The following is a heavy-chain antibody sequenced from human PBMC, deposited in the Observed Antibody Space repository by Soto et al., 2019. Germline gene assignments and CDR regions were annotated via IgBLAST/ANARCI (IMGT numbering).Heavy chain of an antibody. CDR2: IYWDEDK. D-gene: IGHD4-4*01. CDR1: GFSLSTRGVG. Sequence: QITLKESGPTLVKPTETLTLTCTFSGFSLSTRGVGVGWIRQPPGKALEWLALIYWDEDKRYSPSLESRLTITKATSRNQWALTLTTFDPVDTATYYCAHRPLTYSHYFDYWGQGTLVTVSS. CDR3: AHRPLTYSHYFDY. V-gene: IGHV2-5*02. J-gene: IGHJ4*02.